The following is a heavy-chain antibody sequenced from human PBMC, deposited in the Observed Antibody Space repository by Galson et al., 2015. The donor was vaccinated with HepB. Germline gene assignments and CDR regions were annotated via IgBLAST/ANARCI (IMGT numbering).Heavy chain of an antibody. J-gene: IGHJ5*02. Sequence: SLRLSCAASGIAFSSYNMNWVRQAPGKGLEWVSYISTSGKTIYYADSVKGRFTISRDNAKNSLYLQMNSLRAEDTSVYYCAKDGRWSGSHERSWFDPWGQGTLVTVSS. CDR1: GIAFSSYN. V-gene: IGHV3-48*01. CDR3: AKDGRWSGSHERSWFDP. CDR2: ISTSGKTI. D-gene: IGHD1-26*01.